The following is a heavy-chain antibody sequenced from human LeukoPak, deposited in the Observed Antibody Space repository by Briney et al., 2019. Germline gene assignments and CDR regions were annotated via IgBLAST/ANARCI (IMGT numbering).Heavy chain of an antibody. Sequence: ASVKVSCKASGYTFTGYYMHWVRQAPGQGLEWMGWINPNSGGTNYAQKFQGRVTMTRDTSISTAYMELSSLRSEDTAVYYCARALRHGDYSSYYYYYMDVWGKGTTVTVSS. V-gene: IGHV1-2*02. CDR3: ARALRHGDYSSYYYYYMDV. CDR2: INPNSGGT. CDR1: GYTFTGYY. D-gene: IGHD4-17*01. J-gene: IGHJ6*03.